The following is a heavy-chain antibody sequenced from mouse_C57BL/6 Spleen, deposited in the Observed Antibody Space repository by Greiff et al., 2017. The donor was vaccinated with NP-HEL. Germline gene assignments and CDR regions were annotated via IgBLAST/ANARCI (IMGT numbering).Heavy chain of an antibody. CDR1: GYSFTDYE. J-gene: IGHJ2*01. Sequence: QVQLQQSGAELVRPGASVTLSCKASGYSFTDYEMHWVKQTPVHSLEWIGAIDPESGATAYNQKFKGKAILTADQSSSTAYIELSRLTAEDYAVYGGKRVLFRSFDYWGQGTTLTVSS. CDR2: IDPESGAT. CDR3: KRVLFRSFDY. D-gene: IGHD1-1*01. V-gene: IGHV1-15*01.